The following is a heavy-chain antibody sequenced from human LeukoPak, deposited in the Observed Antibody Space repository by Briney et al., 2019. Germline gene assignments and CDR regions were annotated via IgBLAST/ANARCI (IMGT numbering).Heavy chain of an antibody. CDR1: GFTFDDYA. CDR2: ISWNSGSI. CDR3: AKENIWDYENWFDP. Sequence: GRSLRLSCAASGFTFDDYAMHWVRQAPGKGLEWVSGISWNSGSIGYADSVKGRFTISRDNAKNSLYLQMNSLRAEDTAVYYCAKENIWDYENWFDPWGQGTLVTVSS. D-gene: IGHD3-22*01. V-gene: IGHV3-9*01. J-gene: IGHJ5*02.